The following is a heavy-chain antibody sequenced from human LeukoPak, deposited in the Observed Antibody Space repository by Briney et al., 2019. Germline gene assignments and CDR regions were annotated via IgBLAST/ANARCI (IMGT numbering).Heavy chain of an antibody. Sequence: SETLSLXCTVSGGSISSSSYYWGWIRQPPGKGLEWIGSIYYSGSTYYNPSLKSRVTISVDTSKNQFSLKLSSVTAADTAVYYCVGSIAAAGTGYWGQGTLVTVSS. CDR3: VGSIAAAGTGY. CDR1: GGSISSSSYY. V-gene: IGHV4-39*01. CDR2: IYYSGST. D-gene: IGHD6-13*01. J-gene: IGHJ4*02.